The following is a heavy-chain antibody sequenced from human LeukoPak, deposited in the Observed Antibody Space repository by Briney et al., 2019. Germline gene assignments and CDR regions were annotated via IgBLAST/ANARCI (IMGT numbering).Heavy chain of an antibody. D-gene: IGHD2-8*02. V-gene: IGHV3-23*05. CDR3: SKAPLGACAGAVCYYLDV. Sequence: HGGSLRLSCTASEFSISHYAMSWVRQAPGKGLEWVSADISITTSTYYASSVRGGFTLSRDNSMRTLYLQMNSLRADGTAVYYCSKAPLGACAGAVCYYLDVWGKGTTVIVSS. J-gene: IGHJ6*03. CDR1: EFSISHYA. CDR2: DISITTST.